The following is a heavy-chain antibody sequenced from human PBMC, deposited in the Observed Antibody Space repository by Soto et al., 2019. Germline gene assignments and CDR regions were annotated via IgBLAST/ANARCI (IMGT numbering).Heavy chain of an antibody. J-gene: IGHJ3*02. V-gene: IGHV4-31*03. CDR3: ARTTDAFDI. Sequence: SETLSLTCTVSGYSISNGGYYWSWIRQRPGEGLVWLGYIYYSGSTYYNPSLKSRPSISVDTSKNQFSLKVNSVTAADTAVYYCARTTDAFDIWGQGTMVTVSS. CDR1: GYSISNGGYY. D-gene: IGHD1-1*01. CDR2: IYYSGST.